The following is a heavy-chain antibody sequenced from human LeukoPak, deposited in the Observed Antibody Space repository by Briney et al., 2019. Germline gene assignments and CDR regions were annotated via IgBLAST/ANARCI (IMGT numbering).Heavy chain of an antibody. CDR1: GFTFSSYG. D-gene: IGHD3-22*01. CDR2: IRYDGSNK. CDR3: AKSSYYYDSSGYSAPDL. V-gene: IGHV3-30*02. J-gene: IGHJ2*01. Sequence: PGGSLRLSCAASGFTFSSYGMHWVRQAPGKGLEWVAFIRYDGSNKYYADSVKGRFTISRDKSKNTLYLQMNSLRAEDTAVYYCAKSSYYYDSSGYSAPDLWGRGTLVTVSS.